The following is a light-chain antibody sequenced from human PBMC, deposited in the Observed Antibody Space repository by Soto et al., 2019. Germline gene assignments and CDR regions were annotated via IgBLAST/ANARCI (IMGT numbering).Light chain of an antibody. V-gene: IGKV3-15*01. J-gene: IGKJ5*01. CDR1: QSVSSN. CDR2: GAS. Sequence: EIVMTQSPATLSVSPGERATLSGRASQSVSSNLAWYQQKPGQAPRLLIYGASTRATGIPARFSGSGSGTEFTLTISSLQSEDFAVYYCQQYNNWPPPITFGQGTRLEIK. CDR3: QQYNNWPPPIT.